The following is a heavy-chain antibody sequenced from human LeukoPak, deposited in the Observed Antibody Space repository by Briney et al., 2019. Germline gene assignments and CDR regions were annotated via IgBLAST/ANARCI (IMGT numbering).Heavy chain of an antibody. V-gene: IGHV1-2*02. CDR3: ARGYCSGGRCRDAFDI. CDR1: GYTFTGYY. D-gene: IGHD2-15*01. Sequence: ASVKVSCKASGYTFTGYYIHWVRQAPGQGLEWMGWIIPNSGGTNYEQKFQDRVTMTRDTSISTAYMELSRLRSDDTAVYYCARGYCSGGRCRDAFDIWGQGTMVTVSS. J-gene: IGHJ3*02. CDR2: IIPNSGGT.